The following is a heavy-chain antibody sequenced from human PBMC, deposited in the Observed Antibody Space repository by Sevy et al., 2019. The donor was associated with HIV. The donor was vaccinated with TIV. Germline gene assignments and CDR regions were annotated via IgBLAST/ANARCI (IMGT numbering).Heavy chain of an antibody. CDR2: IYPGGSDT. J-gene: IGHJ4*02. V-gene: IGHV5-51*01. Sequence: GESLKISCKGSGYSFSSYWIGWVRQMPGKGLEWMGIIYPGGSDTRYSPSFQGQVTISVDKSISTAYLQWSSLKASDTAMYYCASSLDYYGSGSYWDYWGQGTLVTVSS. CDR1: GYSFSSYW. D-gene: IGHD3-10*01. CDR3: ASSLDYYGSGSYWDY.